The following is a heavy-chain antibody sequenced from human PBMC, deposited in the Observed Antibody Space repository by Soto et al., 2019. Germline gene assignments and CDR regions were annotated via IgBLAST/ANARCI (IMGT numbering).Heavy chain of an antibody. CDR1: GFTFTSCG. Sequence: GASVKVSCKASGFTFTSCGISWVRQAPGQGLEWMAWISIYNDNTKYAQKFQGRITMTTDTSTSTAYMELRSLRSDDTAVYYCARETYYFGSGTYDDGMDVWGQGTTVTVSS. V-gene: IGHV1-18*04. CDR3: ARETYYFGSGTYDDGMDV. CDR2: ISIYNDNT. J-gene: IGHJ6*02. D-gene: IGHD3-10*01.